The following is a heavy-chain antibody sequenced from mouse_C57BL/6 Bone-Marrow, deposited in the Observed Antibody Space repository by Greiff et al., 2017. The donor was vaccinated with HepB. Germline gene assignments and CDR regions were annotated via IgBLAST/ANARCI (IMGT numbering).Heavy chain of an antibody. J-gene: IGHJ3*01. CDR3: ARQGWLLRN. V-gene: IGHV5-6*02. CDR2: ISSGGSYT. CDR1: GFTFSSYG. D-gene: IGHD2-3*01. Sequence: EVKLEESGGDLVKPGGSLKLSCAASGFTFSSYGMSWVRQTPDKRLEWVATISSGGSYTYYPDSVKGRFTISRDNAKNTLYLQMSSLKSEDTAMYYCARQGWLLRNWGQGTLVTVSA.